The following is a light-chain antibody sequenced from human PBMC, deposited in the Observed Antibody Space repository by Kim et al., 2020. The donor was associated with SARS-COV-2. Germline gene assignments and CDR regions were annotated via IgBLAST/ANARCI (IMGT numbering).Light chain of an antibody. CDR3: YSATDDNRV. Sequence: SYELTQPSSVSVSPGQTASITCSGDVLTKQYAQWFQQKPGQAPVLVIYGDSERPSGIPERFSGSTSGTTVTLTISGAQVEDEADYYCYSATDDNRVFGGG. CDR2: GDS. V-gene: IGLV3-27*01. J-gene: IGLJ3*02. CDR1: VLTKQY.